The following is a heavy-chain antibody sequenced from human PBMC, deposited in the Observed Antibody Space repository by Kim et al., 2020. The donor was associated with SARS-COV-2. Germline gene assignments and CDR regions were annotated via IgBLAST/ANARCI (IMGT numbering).Heavy chain of an antibody. J-gene: IGHJ3*02. CDR2: IKQDGSEK. CDR3: ARGRDGYNGAFDM. V-gene: IGHV3-7*01. Sequence: GGSLRLSCAASGFTFSNYWMTWVRQAPGKGLEWVANIKQDGSEKYYVDSVKGRFTISRDNARNSLYLQMNSLRADDTAVYYCARGRDGYNGAFDMWGQAT. D-gene: IGHD5-12*01. CDR1: GFTFSNYW.